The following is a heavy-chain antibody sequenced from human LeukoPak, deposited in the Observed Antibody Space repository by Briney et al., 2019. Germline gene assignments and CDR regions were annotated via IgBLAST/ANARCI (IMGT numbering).Heavy chain of an antibody. CDR3: ARDSTQPGPVVVAATYAGFDY. D-gene: IGHD2-15*01. J-gene: IGHJ4*02. Sequence: GGSLRLSCAASGFTFDDYGMGWVRQAPGKGLEWVSAINWNGGSTGYAGSVKGRFTISRDNAKNSLYLQMNSLRAEDTALYYCARDSTQPGPVVVAATYAGFDYWGQGTLVTVSS. V-gene: IGHV3-20*04. CDR1: GFTFDDYG. CDR2: INWNGGST.